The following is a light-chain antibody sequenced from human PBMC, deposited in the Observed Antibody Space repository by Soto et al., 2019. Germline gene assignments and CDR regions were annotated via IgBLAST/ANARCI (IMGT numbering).Light chain of an antibody. CDR1: RSLSSTY. Sequence: EIVLTQSPGTLSLSPGERATLSCRASRSLSSTYLAWYQQKPGQAPRLLIYGASSRATGIPDRFIGSGSATDFTLTISRLEPEDFAVYHCQQYGNSPPTFGGGTKVEI. J-gene: IGKJ4*01. CDR3: QQYGNSPPT. V-gene: IGKV3-20*01. CDR2: GAS.